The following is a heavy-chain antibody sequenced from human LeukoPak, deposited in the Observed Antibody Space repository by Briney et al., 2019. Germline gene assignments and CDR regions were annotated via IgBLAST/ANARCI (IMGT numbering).Heavy chain of an antibody. CDR3: VGVVQVSPYYYMDV. Sequence: PSETLSLICIVSGYSISSGSYWGWIRQPPGKGLEWIGHMYHSGKTNYNSSLKSRVTISIDTSKNQFCLMLTSVTAVDTAVYYCVGVVQVSPYYYMDVWGKGTTATVSS. V-gene: IGHV4-38-2*02. J-gene: IGHJ6*03. CDR2: MYHSGKT. CDR1: GYSISSGSY. D-gene: IGHD3-10*02.